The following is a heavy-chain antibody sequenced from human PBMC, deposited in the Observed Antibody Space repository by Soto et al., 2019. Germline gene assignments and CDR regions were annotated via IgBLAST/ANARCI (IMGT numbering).Heavy chain of an antibody. J-gene: IGHJ6*02. CDR3: ATTSPSIAAAGTRGLYYYYYYGMDV. CDR2: INSDGSST. CDR1: GFTFSSYW. Sequence: PGGSLRLSCAASGFTFSSYWMHWVRQAPGKGLVWVSRINSDGSSTSYADSVKGRFTISRDNAKNTLYLQMNSLRAEDTAVYYCATTSPSIAAAGTRGLYYYYYYGMDVWGQGTTVTAP. V-gene: IGHV3-74*01. D-gene: IGHD6-13*01.